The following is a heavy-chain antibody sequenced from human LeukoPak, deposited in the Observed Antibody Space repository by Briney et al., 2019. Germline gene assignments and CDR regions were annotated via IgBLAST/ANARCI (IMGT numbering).Heavy chain of an antibody. D-gene: IGHD5-18*01. CDR1: GFTFSSYA. CDR3: AKAYSYGYRAFDY. Sequence: PGGSPRLSCAASGFTFSSYAMSWVRQAPGKGLEWVSAISGSGGSTYYADSVKGRFTISRDNSKNTLYLQMNSLRAEDTAVYYCAKAYSYGYRAFDYWGQGTLVTVSS. J-gene: IGHJ4*02. V-gene: IGHV3-23*01. CDR2: ISGSGGST.